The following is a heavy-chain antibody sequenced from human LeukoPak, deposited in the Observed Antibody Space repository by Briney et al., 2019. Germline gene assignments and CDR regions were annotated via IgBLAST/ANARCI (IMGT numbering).Heavy chain of an antibody. J-gene: IGHJ4*02. CDR3: AGEYCSGGSCRQGFDY. D-gene: IGHD2-15*01. CDR2: INPNSGDT. Sequence: APVKLSCKASGYTFTDYYMHWVRQAPGQGLEWMGWINPNSGDTNHAQNFQGRVTLTRDTSISSAYMELSSLRSDDSAVYYCAGEYCSGGSCRQGFDYWGQGTLVTVSS. V-gene: IGHV1-2*02. CDR1: GYTFTDYY.